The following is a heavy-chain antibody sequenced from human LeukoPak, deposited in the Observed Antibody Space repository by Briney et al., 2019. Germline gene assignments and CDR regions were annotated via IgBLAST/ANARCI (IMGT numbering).Heavy chain of an antibody. V-gene: IGHV4-34*01. CDR3: AREMIAAASYYFDY. CDR1: GGSFSGYY. J-gene: IGHJ4*02. Sequence: SETLSLTCAVYGGSFSGYYWSWIRQPPGKGLEWIGEINHSGSTNYNPSLKSRVTISVDTSKNQFPLKLSSVTAADTAVYYCAREMIAAASYYFDYWGQGTLVTVSS. D-gene: IGHD6-13*01. CDR2: INHSGST.